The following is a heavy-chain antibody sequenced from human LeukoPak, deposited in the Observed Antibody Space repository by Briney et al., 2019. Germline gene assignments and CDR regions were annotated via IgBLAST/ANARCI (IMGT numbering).Heavy chain of an antibody. CDR1: GGTFSSYA. CDR2: IIPILGIA. V-gene: IGHV1-69*04. J-gene: IGHJ5*02. D-gene: IGHD1-26*01. CDR3: ARDSPYTVGPRGFDP. Sequence: ASVKVSCKASGGTFSSYAISWVRQAPGQGLEWMGRIIPILGIANYAQKFQGRVTITADKSTSTAYMELSSLRSEDTAVYYCARDSPYTVGPRGFDPWGQGTLVTVSS.